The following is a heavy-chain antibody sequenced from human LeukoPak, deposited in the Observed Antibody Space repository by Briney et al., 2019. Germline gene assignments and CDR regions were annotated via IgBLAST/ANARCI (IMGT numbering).Heavy chain of an antibody. CDR3: ARGRLMYYYDSPGGGAFDI. CDR2: INPNTGGT. D-gene: IGHD3-22*01. Sequence: ASVKVSCKASGYTFTSYGISWVRQAPGQGLEWMGWINPNTGGTNYAQKFQGRVTMTRDTSISTAYMELSRLRSDDTALYYCARGRLMYYYDSPGGGAFDIWGQGTMVTVSS. J-gene: IGHJ3*02. CDR1: GYTFTSYG. V-gene: IGHV1-2*02.